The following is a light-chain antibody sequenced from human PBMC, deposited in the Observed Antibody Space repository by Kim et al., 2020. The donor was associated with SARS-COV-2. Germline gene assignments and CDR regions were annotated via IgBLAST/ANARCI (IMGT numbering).Light chain of an antibody. CDR2: NGS. CDR1: QGITIW. V-gene: IGKV1-13*02. CDR3: LRLDGDPA. Sequence: TVSITCRPSQGITIWMAWYRKKHGNAPQLLIYNGSTLERGVPSRFSGSRSVEGVTLTIGSVQPDDCGTYYCLRLDGDPAFGQGTRLEIK. J-gene: IGKJ5*01.